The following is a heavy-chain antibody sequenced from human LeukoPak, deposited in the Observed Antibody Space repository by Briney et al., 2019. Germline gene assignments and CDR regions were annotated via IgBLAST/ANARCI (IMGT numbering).Heavy chain of an antibody. V-gene: IGHV3-23*01. CDR1: GFTFRSYA. J-gene: IGHJ4*02. CDR2: ISGSGGST. CDR3: ARNYYEPTYDYYFDC. Sequence: GGSLRLSCAASGFTFRSYAMSWVRQAPGKGLEWVSAISGSGGSTYYADSVRGRFTISRDNSKNTLYLHMNSLRAEDTALYYCARNYYEPTYDYYFDCWGQGTLVTVSS. D-gene: IGHD1-26*01.